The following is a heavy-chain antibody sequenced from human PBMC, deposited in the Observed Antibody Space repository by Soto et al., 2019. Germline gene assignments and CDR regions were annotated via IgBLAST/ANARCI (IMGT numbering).Heavy chain of an antibody. CDR2: IWYDGSNK. J-gene: IGHJ4*02. D-gene: IGHD6-13*01. CDR3: ARKTAAGPFDY. Sequence: ESGGGVVQPGRSLRLSCAASGFTFSSYGMHWVRQAPGKGLEWVAFIWYDGSNKFYADSVKGRFTISRDNSKNTLYLQMNSLRAEDTAVYYCARKTAAGPFDYWGQGTLVTVSS. CDR1: GFTFSSYG. V-gene: IGHV3-33*01.